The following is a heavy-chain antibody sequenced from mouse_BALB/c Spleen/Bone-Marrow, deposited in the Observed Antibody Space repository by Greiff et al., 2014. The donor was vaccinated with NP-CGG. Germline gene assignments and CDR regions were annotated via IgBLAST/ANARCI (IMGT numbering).Heavy chain of an antibody. CDR1: GFSLTSYG. J-gene: IGHJ1*01. V-gene: IGHV2-9*02. CDR3: ARAELGYFDF. CDR2: IWAGGST. Sequence: VKLEESGPGLVAPSQSLYITCTVSGFSLTSYGVHWVRQPPGKGLEWLGVIWAGGSTNYTSSLMSRLSISKDNSKSQVFLKMNSPQTDYTARYYFARAELGYFDFWGAGTTVTVSS.